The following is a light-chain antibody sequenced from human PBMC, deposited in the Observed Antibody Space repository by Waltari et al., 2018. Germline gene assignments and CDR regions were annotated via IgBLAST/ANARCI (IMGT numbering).Light chain of an antibody. CDR2: GAS. CDR1: QSVGSSY. CDR3: QQYGSSSIT. J-gene: IGKJ5*01. V-gene: IGKV3-20*01. Sequence: EIVLTQSSGTLSLSPGERATLSCRASQSVGSSYLAWYQQKPGQAPRLLIYGASSGATGVPDKFSGSGSGTDFTLTISRLEPEDFAVYYCQQYGSSSITFGQGTRLEIK.